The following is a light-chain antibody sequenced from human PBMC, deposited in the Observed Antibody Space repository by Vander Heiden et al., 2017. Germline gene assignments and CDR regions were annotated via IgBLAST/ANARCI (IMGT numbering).Light chain of an antibody. CDR2: EVA. V-gene: IGLV2-14*01. Sequence: QSVLTQPASVSGSPGQSITISCTRTNRDIGGYNYVTWYQQQPGKAPKLLIFEVASRPSGVSNRFSGSKSGNTASLTISGLQAEDEADYYCSSHSSNTIPFDFGSGTTVTVL. CDR1: NRDIGGYNY. CDR3: SSHSSNTIPFD. J-gene: IGLJ1*01.